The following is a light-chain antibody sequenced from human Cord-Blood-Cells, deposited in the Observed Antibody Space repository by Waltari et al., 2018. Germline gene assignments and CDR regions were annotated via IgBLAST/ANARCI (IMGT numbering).Light chain of an antibody. J-gene: IGLJ3*02. CDR3: CSYAGSSTWV. CDR1: SRHVGSSNI. V-gene: IGLV2-23*02. Sequence: QSALTQPASVSGSPGQSITISCPGTSRHVGSSNIVSWHHQHPGKAPKCMIYEVSKRPSGVSNRFSGCKSGNTASLTISGLQAEDEADYYCCSYAGSSTWVFGGGTKLTVL. CDR2: EVS.